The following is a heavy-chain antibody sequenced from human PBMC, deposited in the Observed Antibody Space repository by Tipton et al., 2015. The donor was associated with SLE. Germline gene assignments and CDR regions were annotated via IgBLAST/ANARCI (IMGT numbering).Heavy chain of an antibody. Sequence: SLRLSCAASGFTFSRCAMSWVRQSPGKGLEWVAVISYDGSNKYYADSVKGRFTISRDNSKNTLYLQINSLRAEDTAIYYCAKGRTGDYYYYYMDVWGKGTTVTVSS. CDR3: AKGRTGDYYYYYMDV. V-gene: IGHV3-30*04. CDR2: ISYDGSNK. D-gene: IGHD1/OR15-1a*01. CDR1: GFTFSRCA. J-gene: IGHJ6*03.